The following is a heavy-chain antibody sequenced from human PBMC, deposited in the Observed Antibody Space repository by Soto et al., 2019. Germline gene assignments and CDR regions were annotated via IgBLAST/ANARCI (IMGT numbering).Heavy chain of an antibody. CDR1: GFTFSIYA. CDR2: ISYDGSNK. J-gene: IGHJ5*02. D-gene: IGHD1-26*01. CDR3: ARLYSGSYYRSPGWFDP. Sequence: GGSLRLSCAASGFTFSIYAMHWFRQAPGKGLEWVAVISYDGSNKYYADSVKGRFTISRDNSKNTLYLQMNSLRAEDTAVYYCARLYSGSYYRSPGWFDPWGQGTLVTVSS. V-gene: IGHV3-30-3*01.